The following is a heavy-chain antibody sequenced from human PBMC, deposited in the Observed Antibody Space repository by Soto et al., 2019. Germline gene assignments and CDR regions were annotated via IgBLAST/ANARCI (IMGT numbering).Heavy chain of an antibody. Sequence: TSETLSLTCTVSGGSISSGDYYWSWIRQPPGKGLEWIGYIYYSGSTYYNPSLKSRVTISVDTSKNQFSLKLSSVTAADTAVYYCASYYYDSSGYYSVFDYWGQGTLVTVSS. D-gene: IGHD3-22*01. J-gene: IGHJ4*02. V-gene: IGHV4-30-4*01. CDR2: IYYSGST. CDR3: ASYYYDSSGYYSVFDY. CDR1: GGSISSGDYY.